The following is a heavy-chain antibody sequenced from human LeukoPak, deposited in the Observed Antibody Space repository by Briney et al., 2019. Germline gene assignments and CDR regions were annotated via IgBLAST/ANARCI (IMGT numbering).Heavy chain of an antibody. Sequence: PGGSLRLSCAASGLTFSSYAMHWVRQAPGKGLEWVAIISYDASNKYYADSVKGRFTISRDNSKNSLYLQLNSLRAEATAVYYCARDGRWFVELGYYMDVWCKGTTVTVSS. D-gene: IGHD3-10*01. J-gene: IGHJ6*03. CDR3: ARDGRWFVELGYYMDV. CDR1: GLTFSSYA. CDR2: ISYDASNK. V-gene: IGHV3-30*01.